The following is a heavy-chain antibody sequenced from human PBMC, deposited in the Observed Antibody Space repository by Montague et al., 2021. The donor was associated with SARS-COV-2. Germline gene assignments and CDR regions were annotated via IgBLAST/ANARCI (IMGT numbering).Heavy chain of an antibody. V-gene: IGHV3-33*01. CDR2: IWYDGSNE. J-gene: IGHJ4*02. CDR1: GFIFSSYG. D-gene: IGHD1-26*01. Sequence: SLRLSCAASGFIFSSYGMHWVRQAPGKGLEWVAHIWYDGSNEDYXDSVKGRLTISRDNFKNTLYLQMNSLRAEDTAIYYCARGSVGGYYFDYWGQGTLVTVSS. CDR3: ARGSVGGYYFDY.